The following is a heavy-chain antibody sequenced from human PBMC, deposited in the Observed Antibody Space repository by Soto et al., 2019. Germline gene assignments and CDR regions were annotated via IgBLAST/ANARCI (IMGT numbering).Heavy chain of an antibody. J-gene: IGHJ4*02. D-gene: IGHD3-10*01. CDR2: FYWDDGK. CDR3: AHVAFGEFVGSVGS. CDR1: GFSLSTSGVG. V-gene: IGHV2-5*02. Sequence: QITLKESGPTLVKPTQTLTLTCTFSGFSLSTSGVGVAWIRPPPGKALERLASFYWDDGKRDKPSLQTRLTIAKVTSKNQLLLTMTNLDPLDTATVCCAHVAFGEFVGSVGSWCQGTLVSVSS.